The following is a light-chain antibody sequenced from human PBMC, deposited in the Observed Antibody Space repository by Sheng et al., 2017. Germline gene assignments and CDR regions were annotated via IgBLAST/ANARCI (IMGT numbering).Light chain of an antibody. CDR2: GDR. J-gene: IGLJ2*01. CDR3: QVGDSSSDYPVV. V-gene: IGLV3-21*02. CDR1: NIGSKG. Sequence: SYVLTQPPSLSVAPGQTAKITCGGSNIGSKGVHWYQQKPGQAPPVIVVYGDRDRPSGIPERFSGSNSGNTATLIISRVEGGDEADYYCQVGDSSSDYPVVFGGGTKLTVL.